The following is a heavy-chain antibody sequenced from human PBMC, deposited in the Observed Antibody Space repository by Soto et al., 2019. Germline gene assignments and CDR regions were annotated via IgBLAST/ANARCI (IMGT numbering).Heavy chain of an antibody. V-gene: IGHV3-23*01. J-gene: IGHJ4*02. CDR2: LTGSSSNP. D-gene: IGHD3-9*01. CDR3: ANGRATYGLLTHDY. Sequence: GEPLRLSCPASGFSFRNYAMSWVRKAPGKGLEWISTLTGSSSNPYYADSVKGRFAISRDNSRNTLYLQMHSLTAEDTAVYYCANGRATYGLLTHDYWGQGTLVTVSS. CDR1: GFSFRNYA.